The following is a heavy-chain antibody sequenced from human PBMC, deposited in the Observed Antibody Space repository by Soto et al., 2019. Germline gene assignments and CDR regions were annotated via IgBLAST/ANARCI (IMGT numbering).Heavy chain of an antibody. D-gene: IGHD5-18*01. CDR1: GYTFTSYA. V-gene: IGHV1-3*01. J-gene: IGHJ4*02. CDR3: ARGLNGYLHYFDY. CDR2: INAGNGNT. Sequence: GASVKVSCKASGYTFTSYAMHWVRQAPGQRLKWMGWINAGNGNTKYSQKFQGRVTITRDTSASTAYMELSSLRSEDTAVYYCARGLNGYLHYFDYWGQGTPVTVSS.